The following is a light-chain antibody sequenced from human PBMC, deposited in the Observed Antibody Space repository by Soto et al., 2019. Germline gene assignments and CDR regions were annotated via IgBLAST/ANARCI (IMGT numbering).Light chain of an antibody. CDR3: QQYNSYLYT. Sequence: DIQMTQSPYTLSAAVGDRVTITCRASQSISSWLAWYQQKPGKAPKLLIYKASSLESGVPSRFSGSGSGTEFTITISSLQPDDFSTYYCQQYNSYLYTFGQGTKMEIK. V-gene: IGKV1-5*03. J-gene: IGKJ2*01. CDR1: QSISSW. CDR2: KAS.